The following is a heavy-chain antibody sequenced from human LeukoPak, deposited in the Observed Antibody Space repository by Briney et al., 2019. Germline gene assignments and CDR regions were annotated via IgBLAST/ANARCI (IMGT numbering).Heavy chain of an antibody. CDR1: GFTFSSYA. D-gene: IGHD3-22*01. CDR2: LSTSGGST. J-gene: IGHJ4*02. CDR3: ARRSYYESSGYPFDY. Sequence: AGGSLRLSCAASGFTFSSYAMSWVRQAPGKGLEWVSGLSTSGGSTYYADSVKGRFTISRDNSKNTLYLQMNSLRAEDTAVYYCARRSYYESSGYPFDYWGQGTLVTVSS. V-gene: IGHV3-23*01.